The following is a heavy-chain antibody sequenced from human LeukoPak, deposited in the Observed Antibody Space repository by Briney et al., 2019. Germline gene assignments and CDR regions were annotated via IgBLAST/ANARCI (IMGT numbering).Heavy chain of an antibody. V-gene: IGHV1-69*05. CDR3: ASFHGSGWHFGVYYFDY. CDR2: IIPIFGTA. Sequence: GSSVKVSCKASGGTFSSYAISWVRQAPGQGREWMGGIIPIFGTANYAQKFQGRVTITTDESTSTAYMELSSLRFEDTAVYYCASFHGSGWHFGVYYFDYWGQGTLVTVSS. D-gene: IGHD6-19*01. CDR1: GGTFSSYA. J-gene: IGHJ4*02.